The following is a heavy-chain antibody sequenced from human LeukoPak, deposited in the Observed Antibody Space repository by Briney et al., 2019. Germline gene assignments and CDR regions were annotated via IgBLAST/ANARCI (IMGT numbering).Heavy chain of an antibody. CDR3: ARVGVTAATADY. CDR2: INPRGGST. D-gene: IGHD6-25*01. CDR1: GYTFTSYY. V-gene: IGHV1-46*01. Sequence: ASVKVSCKASGYTFTSYYMHWMRQAPGQGPEWMGIINPRGGSTDYSQKFQDRVTMSSDTSTSTVYMELSSQRSEDTAVYFCARVGVTAATADYWGQGTLVTVSS. J-gene: IGHJ4*02.